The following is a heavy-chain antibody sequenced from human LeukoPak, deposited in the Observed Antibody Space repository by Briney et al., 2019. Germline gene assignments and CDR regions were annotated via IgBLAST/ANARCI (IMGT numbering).Heavy chain of an antibody. CDR3: AKHYDSSGYFYYYYMDV. D-gene: IGHD3-22*01. J-gene: IGHJ6*03. V-gene: IGHV3-23*01. CDR1: GFTISSNA. Sequence: GGSLRLSCAASGFTISSNAMSWVRQAPGRGLEWVSGISGSGGSTYYADSVKGRFTISRDNSKNTLYLQMNSLRAEDTAVYYCAKHYDSSGYFYYYYMDVWGKGTTVTVSS. CDR2: ISGSGGST.